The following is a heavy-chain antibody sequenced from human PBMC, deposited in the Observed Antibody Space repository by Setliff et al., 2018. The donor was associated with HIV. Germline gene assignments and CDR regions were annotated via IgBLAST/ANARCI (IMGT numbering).Heavy chain of an antibody. CDR1: GGSINSTSYY. CDR2: IYHTGST. D-gene: IGHD6-13*01. J-gene: IGHJ4*02. V-gene: IGHV4-39*02. CDR3: ARDGYSSSWYVISGSFDY. Sequence: SETLSLTCTVSGGSINSTSYYWGWIRQPPGNGLEWIGSIYHTGSTYYKPSLKSRVTISVDTSKNQFSPRLSSVAAGDTAVYYFARDGYSSSWYVISGSFDYWGQGILVTVSS.